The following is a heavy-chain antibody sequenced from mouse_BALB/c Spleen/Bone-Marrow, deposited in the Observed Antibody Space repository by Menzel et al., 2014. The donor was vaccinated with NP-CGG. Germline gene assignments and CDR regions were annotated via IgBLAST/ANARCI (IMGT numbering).Heavy chain of an antibody. CDR2: ISAYSGNT. J-gene: IGHJ3*01. CDR3: ARGIYYDSTWFAY. Sequence: QVQLKQSGPELVRPGVSVKISCKGSGYTFTDYAMHWVKQSHAKSLEWIGVISAYSGNTNYNQKFKGKATMTVDKSSSTAYMELARLTSEDSANYYYARGIYYDSTWFAYWGQGTLVTVSA. CDR1: GYTFTDYA. V-gene: IGHV1-67*01. D-gene: IGHD2-4*01.